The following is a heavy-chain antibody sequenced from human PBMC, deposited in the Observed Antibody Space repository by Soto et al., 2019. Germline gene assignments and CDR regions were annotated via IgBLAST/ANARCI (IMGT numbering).Heavy chain of an antibody. D-gene: IGHD3-10*01. Sequence: PGGSLRLSCVASGFTFTTYWMSWVRQAPGKGLEWVANIRQDGGAQYYVDSVKGRFTISRDNAKNSVYLQMDSLRVEDTAVNYCVRGGHGSGSYLGSSWGQGILVTVSS. CDR2: IRQDGGAQ. V-gene: IGHV3-7*03. CDR3: VRGGHGSGSYLGSS. J-gene: IGHJ5*02. CDR1: GFTFTTYW.